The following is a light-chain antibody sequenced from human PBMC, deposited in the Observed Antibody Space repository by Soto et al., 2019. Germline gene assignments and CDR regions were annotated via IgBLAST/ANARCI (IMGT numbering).Light chain of an antibody. V-gene: IGKV3-15*01. CDR2: GAS. CDR3: QQYNAWPPT. CDR1: QSVGSS. Sequence: VLTQSPATLSGSPWGRVTLSCRTSQSVGSSLAWYQQVPGQAPRLLIYGASSRETGISDRFSGGGSGTEFVLTISDLQSEDFAVYSCQQYNAWPPTFGQGTKVDI. J-gene: IGKJ1*01.